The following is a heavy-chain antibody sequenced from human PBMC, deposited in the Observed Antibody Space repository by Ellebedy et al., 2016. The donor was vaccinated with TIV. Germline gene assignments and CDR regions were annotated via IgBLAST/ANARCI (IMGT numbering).Heavy chain of an antibody. V-gene: IGHV4-30-4*01. Sequence: SETLSLXXTVSGGSISSGDYYWSWIRQPPGKGLEWIGYIYYSGSTYYNPSLKSRVTISVDTSKNQFSLKLSSVTAADTAVYYCARGRQRGYCSSTSCYTRWFDPWGQGTLVTVSS. CDR3: ARGRQRGYCSSTSCYTRWFDP. J-gene: IGHJ5*02. CDR1: GGSISSGDYY. D-gene: IGHD2-2*01. CDR2: IYYSGST.